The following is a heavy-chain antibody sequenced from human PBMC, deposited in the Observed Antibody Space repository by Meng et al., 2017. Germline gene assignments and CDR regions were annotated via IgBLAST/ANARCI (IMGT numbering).Heavy chain of an antibody. CDR2: ISAYNGNT. V-gene: IGHV1-18*01. Sequence: ASVKVSCQASGYTFTSYGISWVRQAPGQGLEWMGWISAYNGNTYDAQKLQGRVTITTDTSTSTAYMELRRLRSDDTAVYYCARGHKITTFGEVIMYYFDFWGQGTLVTVSS. J-gene: IGHJ4*02. CDR1: GYTFTSYG. D-gene: IGHD3-3*01. CDR3: ARGHKITTFGEVIMYYFDF.